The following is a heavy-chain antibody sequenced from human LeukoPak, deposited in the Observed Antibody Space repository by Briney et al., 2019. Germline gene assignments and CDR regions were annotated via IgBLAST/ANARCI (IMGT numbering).Heavy chain of an antibody. Sequence: ASVKVSCKASGYTFTGYYMHWVRQAPGQGLEWMGWINPNSGGTNYAQKFQGRVTMTRDMSTSTVYMELSSLRSEDTAVYYCARPLASMVRGVMGAFDIWGQGTMVTVSS. D-gene: IGHD3-10*01. CDR3: ARPLASMVRGVMGAFDI. V-gene: IGHV1-2*02. CDR1: GYTFTGYY. J-gene: IGHJ3*02. CDR2: INPNSGGT.